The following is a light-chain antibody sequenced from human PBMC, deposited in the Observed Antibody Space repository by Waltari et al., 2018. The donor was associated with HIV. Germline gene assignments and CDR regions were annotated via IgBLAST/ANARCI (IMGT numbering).Light chain of an antibody. J-gene: IGKJ4*01. CDR3: QQYSVYPLT. V-gene: IGKV1-16*02. Sequence: DVHMTQSPSSLSASAGDSVTISCRASEGIRHYLAWFQQKPGKAPKSLIYGASSLQSGVSSKFSGSGSGTNFTLSITSLQSEYAETYYCQQYSVYPLTFGGGTKVEI. CDR1: EGIRHY. CDR2: GAS.